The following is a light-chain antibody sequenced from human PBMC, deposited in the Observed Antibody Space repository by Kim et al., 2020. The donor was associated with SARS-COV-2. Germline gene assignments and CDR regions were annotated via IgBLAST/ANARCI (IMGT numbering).Light chain of an antibody. CDR3: QQAHTFPYT. CDR1: QGISTW. J-gene: IGKJ2*01. CDR2: GAS. Sequence: SASVGDAVSITWRASQGISTWLAWYQQKPGKAPKLLISGASTLQSEIPSRFSGSGSGTDFTLTISSLQPEDFATYYCQQAHTFPYTFGQGTKLEI. V-gene: IGKV1-12*01.